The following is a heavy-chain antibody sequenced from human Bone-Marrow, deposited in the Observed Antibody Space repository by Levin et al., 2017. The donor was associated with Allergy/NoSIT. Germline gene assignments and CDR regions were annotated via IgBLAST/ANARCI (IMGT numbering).Heavy chain of an antibody. D-gene: IGHD3-16*02. CDR1: GFTFSSFW. Sequence: GGSLRLSCAASGFTFSSFWMTWVRQAPGKGLEWVATIKQDGSEKKYVDSVKGRFTISRDNAKNSLYLQMNSLRAEDTAAYYCARSLSVSYWGQGTLVTVSS. J-gene: IGHJ4*02. CDR2: IKQDGSEK. V-gene: IGHV3-7*01. CDR3: ARSLSVSY.